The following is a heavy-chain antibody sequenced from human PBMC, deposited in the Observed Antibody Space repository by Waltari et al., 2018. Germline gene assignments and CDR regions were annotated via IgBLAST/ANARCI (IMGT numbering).Heavy chain of an antibody. CDR2: ISSSSSTI. D-gene: IGHD3-10*01. CDR1: GFTFSSYS. V-gene: IGHV3-48*04. J-gene: IGHJ3*02. CDR3: ARRGYAFDI. Sequence: EVQLVESGGGLVQPGGSLRLSCAASGFTFSSYSMNWVRQAPGKGLEWVSYISSSSSTIYYADSVKSRFTISRDNAKNSLYLQMNSLRAEDTAVYYCARRGYAFDIWGQGTMVTVSS.